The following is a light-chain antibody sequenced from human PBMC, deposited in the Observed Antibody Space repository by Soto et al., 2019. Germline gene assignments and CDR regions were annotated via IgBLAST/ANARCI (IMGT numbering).Light chain of an antibody. CDR1: QNIIFY. J-gene: IGKJ2*01. CDR3: QHSYTTPVYT. CDR2: AAS. Sequence: DIPMTQSPPSLSASVGDRVTITCRASQNIIFYLNWYQQKPGKAPKLRIYAASNLQSGVPSRFSGSGSGTEFNLAISSLQPEDFATYFCQHSYTTPVYTFGQGTKLEIK. V-gene: IGKV1-39*01.